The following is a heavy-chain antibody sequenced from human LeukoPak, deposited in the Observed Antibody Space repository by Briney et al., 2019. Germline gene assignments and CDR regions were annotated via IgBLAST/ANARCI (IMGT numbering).Heavy chain of an antibody. CDR2: ISSSGSTI. J-gene: IGHJ5*02. V-gene: IGHV3-11*01. Sequence: EGSLRLSCAASGFTFSDYYMSWIRQAPGKGLEWVSYISSSGSTIYYADSVKGRFTISRDNAKNSLYLQMNSLRAEDTAVYYCVLSSGYYLYWFDPWGQGTLVTVSS. CDR3: VLSSGYYLYWFDP. D-gene: IGHD3-22*01. CDR1: GFTFSDYY.